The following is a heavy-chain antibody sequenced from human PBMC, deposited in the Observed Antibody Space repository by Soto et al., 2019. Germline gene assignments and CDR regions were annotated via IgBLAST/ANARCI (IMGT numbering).Heavy chain of an antibody. CDR2: MNPNNGNT. J-gene: IGHJ3*02. CDR3: ARKLDAFDI. Sequence: ASVKVSCKASGFTFTNYGISWVRQATGQGLEWMGWMNPNNGNTGYAQKFQGRVTMTRNTSISTAYMELSSLRSEDTAVYYCARKLDAFDIWGQGTMVTVSS. CDR1: GFTFTNYG. V-gene: IGHV1-8*02.